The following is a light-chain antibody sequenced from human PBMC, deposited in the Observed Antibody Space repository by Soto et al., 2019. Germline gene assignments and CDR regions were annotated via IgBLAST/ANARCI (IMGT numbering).Light chain of an antibody. CDR3: QQYSGYSRT. V-gene: IGKV1-5*01. CDR1: QSIDSW. J-gene: IGKJ1*01. Sequence: DIQMTQSPSTLSASVGDRVTITCRASQSIDSWLAWYQQKPGAAPKXXIYDASTLESGVPSKFSGSGSGTEFTLTISSLQPDDSATYYCQQYSGYSRTFGQGTKVDI. CDR2: DAS.